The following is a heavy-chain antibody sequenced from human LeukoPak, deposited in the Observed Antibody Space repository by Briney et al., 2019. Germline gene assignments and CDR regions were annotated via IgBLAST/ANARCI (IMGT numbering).Heavy chain of an antibody. D-gene: IGHD2-15*01. J-gene: IGHJ4*02. CDR1: GFTLSTYW. CDR2: IHQDGNEK. Sequence: QPGGSLRLSCAASGFTLSTYWMSWVRQAPGKGLEWVANIHQDGNEKYYVDSVKGRFTISRDSAKNSLYLQMNSLRAEDTAVYYCARGDKFSGDYWGQGTLVTVSS. CDR3: ARGDKFSGDY. V-gene: IGHV3-7*04.